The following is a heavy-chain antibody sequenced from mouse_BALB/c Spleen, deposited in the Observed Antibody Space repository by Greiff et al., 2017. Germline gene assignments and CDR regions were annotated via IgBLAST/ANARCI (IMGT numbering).Heavy chain of an antibody. V-gene: IGHV1-7*01. CDR1: GYTFTSYW. D-gene: IGHD2-4*01. Sequence: QVQLQQSGAELAKPGASVKMSCKASGYTFTSYWMHWVKQRPGQGLEWIGYINPSTGYTEYNQKFKDKATLTADKSSSTAYMQLSSLTSEDSAVYYCARRLRQSFDYWGQGTTLTVSA. CDR2: INPSTGYT. J-gene: IGHJ2*01. CDR3: ARRLRQSFDY.